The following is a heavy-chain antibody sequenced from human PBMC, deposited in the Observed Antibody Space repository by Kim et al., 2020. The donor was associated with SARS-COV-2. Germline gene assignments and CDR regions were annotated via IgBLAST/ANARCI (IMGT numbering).Heavy chain of an antibody. J-gene: IGHJ2*01. CDR2: ITASSTYI. CDR1: GFTFSSYS. Sequence: GGSLRLSCAASGFTFSSYSMNWVRQAPGEGLEWVSSITASSTYIYYGGSVKSRFTISRDNTKNSLSLQMNSLRAEDAAVYYCVRGGKYFDLWGRGTLVTV. V-gene: IGHV3-21*01. D-gene: IGHD3-10*01. CDR3: VRGGKYFDL.